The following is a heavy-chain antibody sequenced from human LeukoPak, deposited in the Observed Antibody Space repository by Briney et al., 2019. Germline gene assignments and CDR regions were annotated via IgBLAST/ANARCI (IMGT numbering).Heavy chain of an antibody. Sequence: GGSLRLSCAASGFTFSSYVMSWVRQAPGKGLEWVSAISGSGGSTYYADSVKGRFTISRDNSKNTLYLQMNSLRAEDTAVYYCAKVGVLRFLEWLYFDYWGQGTLVTVSS. CDR1: GFTFSSYV. D-gene: IGHD3-3*01. CDR3: AKVGVLRFLEWLYFDY. V-gene: IGHV3-23*01. CDR2: ISGSGGST. J-gene: IGHJ4*02.